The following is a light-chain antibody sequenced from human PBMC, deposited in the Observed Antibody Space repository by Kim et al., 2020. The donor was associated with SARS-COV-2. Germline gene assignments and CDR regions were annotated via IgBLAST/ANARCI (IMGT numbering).Light chain of an antibody. V-gene: IGLV3-19*01. CDR3: NSRDSSGNHLV. CDR1: SLRSYY. J-gene: IGLJ2*01. CDR2: DKN. Sequence: SSELTQDPAVSVALGQTVRITCQGDSLRSYYASWYQQKSGQAPVLVIYDKNNRPSGIPDRFSGSSSGNTASLTITGAQAEDEADYYCNSRDSSGNHLVFGGGTKLTVL.